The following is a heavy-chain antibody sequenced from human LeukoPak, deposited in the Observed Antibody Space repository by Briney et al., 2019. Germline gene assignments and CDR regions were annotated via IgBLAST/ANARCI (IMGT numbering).Heavy chain of an antibody. V-gene: IGHV4-59*08. CDR3: ARQMYLGGMDV. J-gene: IGHJ6*02. D-gene: IGHD2-8*01. CDR1: GASITSNF. CDR2: IYDSGST. Sequence: PAETLSLTCTVSGASITSNFWSWIRQPPGKGLEWIGYIYDSGSTNYNPSLTSRVTISVDTSKNHFSLKLSSVTAADTALYYCARQMYLGGMDVWGQGTTVTVSS.